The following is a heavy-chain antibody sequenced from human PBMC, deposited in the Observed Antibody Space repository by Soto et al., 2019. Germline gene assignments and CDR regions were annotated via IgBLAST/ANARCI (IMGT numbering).Heavy chain of an antibody. CDR3: ASVLGYCSSTSCHQGAFDI. J-gene: IGHJ3*02. CDR2: INPKNGAT. CDR1: GYSFTDYS. D-gene: IGHD2-2*01. V-gene: IGHV1-2*02. Sequence: GASVKVSCKASGYSFTDYSIHWVRRASGQGLEWMGLINPKNGATSYAQKFQGGVTMIRDTSISTVYMELSSLRSEDTAVYYCASVLGYCSSTSCHQGAFDIWGQGTMVTVSS.